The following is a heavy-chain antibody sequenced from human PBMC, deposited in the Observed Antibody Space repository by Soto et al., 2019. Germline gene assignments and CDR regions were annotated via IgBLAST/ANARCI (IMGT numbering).Heavy chain of an antibody. D-gene: IGHD2-2*01. V-gene: IGHV1-46*01. Sequence: QVQGEQSGSEVKKPGASVKISCKASGFAFITYYMHWVRQAPGQGLEWVGTVNPSGGDTTYAQKFQGRVTMTRDTSTNSLYMEISNLRSEDTAVYYCARGRYCSSTSCRNYYYYYGMDVWDQGTTVTVSS. CDR1: GFAFITYY. J-gene: IGHJ6*02. CDR3: ARGRYCSSTSCRNYYYYYGMDV. CDR2: VNPSGGDT.